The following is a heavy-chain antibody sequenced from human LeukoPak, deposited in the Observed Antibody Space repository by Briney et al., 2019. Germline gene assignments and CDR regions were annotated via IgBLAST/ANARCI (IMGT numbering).Heavy chain of an antibody. V-gene: IGHV3-30*02. Sequence: GGSLRLSCAASGFTFSSYGMHWVRQAPGKGLEWVAFIRYDGSNKYYADSVKGRFTISRDNSKNTLYLQMNSLRAEDTAVYYCAKDWKWYSSSYNNWFDPWGKGTLVTVSS. D-gene: IGHD6-13*01. CDR2: IRYDGSNK. CDR1: GFTFSSYG. J-gene: IGHJ5*02. CDR3: AKDWKWYSSSYNNWFDP.